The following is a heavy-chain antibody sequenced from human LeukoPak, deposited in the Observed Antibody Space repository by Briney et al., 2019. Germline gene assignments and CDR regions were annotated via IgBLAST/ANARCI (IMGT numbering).Heavy chain of an antibody. CDR3: ARVNGYYDSSGYYYWFDP. CDR2: ISSSGSTI. J-gene: IGHJ5*02. CDR1: GFTFSSYE. D-gene: IGHD3-22*01. Sequence: PGGSLRLSCATSGFTFSSYEMNWVRQAPGKGLEWVSYISSSGSTIYYADSVKGRFTISRDNAKNSLYLQMNSLRAEDTAVYYCARVNGYYDSSGYYYWFDPWGQGTLVTVSS. V-gene: IGHV3-48*03.